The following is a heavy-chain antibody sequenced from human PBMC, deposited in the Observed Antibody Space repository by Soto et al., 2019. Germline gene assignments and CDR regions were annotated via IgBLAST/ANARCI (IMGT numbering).Heavy chain of an antibody. D-gene: IGHD1-1*01. CDR1: GGSISNYY. V-gene: IGHV4-4*07. Sequence: PSETLSLTCNVSGGSISNYYWSWIRQPAGKGLEWIGRMYTTGSTNYNPSLKSRVTMSVDTSKNQFSLKLSSVTAADTAVYYCARATTDSGKNWFDPWGQGTLVTVSS. J-gene: IGHJ5*02. CDR2: MYTTGST. CDR3: ARATTDSGKNWFDP.